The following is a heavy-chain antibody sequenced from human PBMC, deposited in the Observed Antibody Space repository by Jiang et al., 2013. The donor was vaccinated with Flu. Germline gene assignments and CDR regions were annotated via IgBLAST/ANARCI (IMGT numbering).Heavy chain of an antibody. V-gene: IGHV1-69*01. Sequence: RIFGTANYAXKFQGRVTITADESTSTAYMELSSLRSEDTAVYYCARGKFRRDGYNYKVDAFDIWGQGTMVTVSS. CDR3: ARGKFRRDGYNYKVDAFDI. D-gene: IGHD5-24*01. J-gene: IGHJ3*02. CDR2: RIFGTA.